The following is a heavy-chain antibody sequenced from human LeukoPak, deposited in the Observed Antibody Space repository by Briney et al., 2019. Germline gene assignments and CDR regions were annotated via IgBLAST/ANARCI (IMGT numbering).Heavy chain of an antibody. J-gene: IGHJ4*02. CDR1: GGSISSYY. CDR3: ARPNSSSWYVDSIFDY. CDR2: IYYSGST. V-gene: IGHV4-59*01. D-gene: IGHD6-13*01. Sequence: SETLSLTCTVSGGSISSYYWSWIRQPPGKGLEWIGYIYYSGSTNYNPSLKSRVTISVDTSKNQFSLKLSSVTAADTAVYYCARPNSSSWYVDSIFDYWGQGTLVTVSS.